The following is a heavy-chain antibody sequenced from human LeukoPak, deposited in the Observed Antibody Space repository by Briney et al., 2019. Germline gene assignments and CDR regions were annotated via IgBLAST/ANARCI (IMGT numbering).Heavy chain of an antibody. CDR1: GGSFSGYY. D-gene: IGHD3-16*01. CDR2: INHSGST. Sequence: KPSETLSLTCAVYGGSFSGYYWSWIRQPPGKGLEWIGEINHSGSTDYNPSLKSRVTISVDTSKNQFSLKLSSVTAADTAVYYCASGTWGPFDYWGREPWSPSPQ. V-gene: IGHV4-34*01. J-gene: IGHJ4*02. CDR3: ASGTWGPFDY.